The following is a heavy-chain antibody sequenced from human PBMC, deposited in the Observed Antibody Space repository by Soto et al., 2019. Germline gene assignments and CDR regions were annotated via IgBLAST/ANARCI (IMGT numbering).Heavy chain of an antibody. Sequence: QVQLQESGPGLVKPSQTLTLTCSVSGGSIDTGCFYWSWARQLPGKGLQWIGYIYYTGAAYYNPALKSRVVISLDTSAKQFSLSLTSLTAADTAVYYCASGTFNDISFDSWGQGRLVTVSS. CDR3: ASGTFNDISFDS. CDR2: IYYTGAA. CDR1: GGSIDTGCFY. J-gene: IGHJ4*02. D-gene: IGHD2-21*01. V-gene: IGHV4-31*03.